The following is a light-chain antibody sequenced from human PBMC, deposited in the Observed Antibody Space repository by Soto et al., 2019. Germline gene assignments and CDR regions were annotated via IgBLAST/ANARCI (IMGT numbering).Light chain of an antibody. CDR2: EVN. Sequence: QSALTQPPSTSGSPGQSVTISCTGTSSDVGDYDYVSWYQQHPGKAPKLMIYEVNKRPSGVPDRFSGSKSGNTASLTVSGLQAEDEVDYHCSSYAGSNNLVFGGGTKLTVL. CDR3: SSYAGSNNLV. CDR1: SSDVGDYDY. V-gene: IGLV2-8*01. J-gene: IGLJ2*01.